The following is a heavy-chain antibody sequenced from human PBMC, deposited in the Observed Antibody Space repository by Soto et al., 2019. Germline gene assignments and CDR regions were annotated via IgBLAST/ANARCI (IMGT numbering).Heavy chain of an antibody. CDR3: AAENGSGRSDAFDI. Sequence: LRLSCAASGFTFSSYAMHWVRQAPGKGLEWVAVISYDGSNKYYADSVKGRFTISRDNSKNTLYLQMNSLRAEDTAVYYCAAENGSGRSDAFDIWGQGTMVTVSS. CDR2: ISYDGSNK. D-gene: IGHD3-10*01. V-gene: IGHV3-30-3*01. J-gene: IGHJ3*02. CDR1: GFTFSSYA.